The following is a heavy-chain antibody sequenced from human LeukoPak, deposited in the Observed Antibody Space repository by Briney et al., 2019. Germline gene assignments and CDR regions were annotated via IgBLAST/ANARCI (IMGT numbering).Heavy chain of an antibody. Sequence: GGSLRLSCAASGFTFSGMNWVRQAPGKGLDWVSSIYADSVKDRFTISRDNARNSLYLQMNSLRAEDTAVYYCARDPTKFYSSTHYMDVWGKGTTVTVSS. D-gene: IGHD6-13*01. CDR1: GFTFSG. CDR2: I. CDR3: ARDPTKFYSSTHYMDV. J-gene: IGHJ6*03. V-gene: IGHV3-69-1*01.